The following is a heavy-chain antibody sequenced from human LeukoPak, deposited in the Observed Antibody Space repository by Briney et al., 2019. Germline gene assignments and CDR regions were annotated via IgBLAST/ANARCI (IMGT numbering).Heavy chain of an antibody. D-gene: IGHD2-2*01. J-gene: IGHJ6*04. Sequence: RESGPALVKPTQTLTLTCTFSGFSLSTSGMCVSWIRQPPGKALEWLALIDWDDDKYYSTSLKTRLTISKDTSKNQVVLTMTNMDPVNTATYYCARMFILFRYGSSTSGYPYYYYGMTSGAKGPRSPSPQ. V-gene: IGHV2-70*01. CDR2: IDWDDDK. CDR1: GFSLSTSGMC. CDR3: ARMFILFRYGSSTSGYPYYYYGMTS.